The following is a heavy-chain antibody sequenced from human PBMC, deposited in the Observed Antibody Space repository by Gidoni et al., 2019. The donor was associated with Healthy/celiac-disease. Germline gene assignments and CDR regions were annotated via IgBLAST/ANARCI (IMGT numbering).Heavy chain of an antibody. D-gene: IGHD6-19*01. CDR3: AKSIAVAGTYPNDY. J-gene: IGHJ4*02. CDR1: GFTFSSYA. Sequence: EVQLLASGGGLVQPGGSLRLSCAASGFTFSSYAMSWVRQAPGKGLEWVSAISGSGGRKYYADSVKGRFTISRDNSKNTLYLQMNSLRAEETAVYYCAKSIAVAGTYPNDYWGQGTLVTVSS. CDR2: ISGSGGRK. V-gene: IGHV3-23*01.